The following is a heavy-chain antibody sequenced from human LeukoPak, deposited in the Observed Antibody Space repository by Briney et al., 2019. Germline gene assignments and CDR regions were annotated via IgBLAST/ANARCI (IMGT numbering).Heavy chain of an antibody. D-gene: IGHD2-2*01. V-gene: IGHV1-69*13. CDR1: GGTFSSYA. CDR3: ASRLYCSNTRCRNFPFAY. CDR2: IIPIFGTA. J-gene: IGHJ4*02. Sequence: ASGKVSCKASGGTFSSYAINWVRQAPGQGLEWMGGIIPIFGTANYAQKFQDRVTITADESTSTAYMELSSLRSEDTAIYYCASRLYCSNTRCRNFPFAYWGQGTLVTVSS.